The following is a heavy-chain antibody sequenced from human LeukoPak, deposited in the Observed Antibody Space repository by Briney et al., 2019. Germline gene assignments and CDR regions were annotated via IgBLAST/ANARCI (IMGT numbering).Heavy chain of an antibody. J-gene: IGHJ6*03. CDR2: ISGYNGDT. Sequence: ASVKVSCKASGYSFTSNGITWVRQARGQGLEWMGWISGYNGDTVYAQMFQDRVTMTTDTSTSTAYMELRSLRSDDTAIYYCARARGSGSYYGHDYYYYHYMDVWGKGTTVTVSS. CDR3: ARARGSGSYYGHDYYYYHYMDV. D-gene: IGHD3-10*01. V-gene: IGHV1-18*04. CDR1: GYSFTSNG.